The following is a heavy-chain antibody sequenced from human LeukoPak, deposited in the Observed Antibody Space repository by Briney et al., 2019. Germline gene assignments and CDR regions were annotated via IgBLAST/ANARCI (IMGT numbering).Heavy chain of an antibody. J-gene: IGHJ5*02. CDR3: AKGRGIVAAGSWFDP. Sequence: PGGSLRLSCAASGFTFSSYAMSWVRQAPGKGLEWVSAISGSGGSTYYADSVKGRFTISRDNSKNTLYLQMNSLRAEDTAIYYCAKGRGIVAAGSWFDPWGQGTLVTVSS. CDR1: GFTFSSYA. CDR2: ISGSGGST. D-gene: IGHD2-15*01. V-gene: IGHV3-23*01.